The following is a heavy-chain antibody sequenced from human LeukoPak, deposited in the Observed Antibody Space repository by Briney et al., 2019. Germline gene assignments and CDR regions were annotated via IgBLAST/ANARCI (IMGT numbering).Heavy chain of an antibody. CDR2: IYYSGST. D-gene: IGHD3-22*01. Sequence: SETLSLTCAVYGGSFSGYYWSWIRQPPGKGLEWIGYIYYSGSTNYNPSLKSRITISVDTSKNQFSLKLSSVTAADTAVYYCARGQIPYYYDSSGYPHFDYWGQGTLVTVSS. CDR3: ARGQIPYYYDSSGYPHFDY. V-gene: IGHV4-59*01. J-gene: IGHJ4*02. CDR1: GGSFSGYY.